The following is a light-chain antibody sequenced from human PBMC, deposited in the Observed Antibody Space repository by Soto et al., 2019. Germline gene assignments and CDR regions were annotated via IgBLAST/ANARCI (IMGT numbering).Light chain of an antibody. CDR3: AAWDDSLNGVV. Sequence: QSVLTQPPSASGTPGQRVTISCSGSSSNIGKNTVNWYQHLPGTAPKLLIYSFNQRPSGVPDRISGSKSGTSASLAISGLQSEDEADYYCAAWDDSLNGVVFGGGTKLTVL. CDR2: SFN. J-gene: IGLJ3*02. V-gene: IGLV1-44*01. CDR1: SSNIGKNT.